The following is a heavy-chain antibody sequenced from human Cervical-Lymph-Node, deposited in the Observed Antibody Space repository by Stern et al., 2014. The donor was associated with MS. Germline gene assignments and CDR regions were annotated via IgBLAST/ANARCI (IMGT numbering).Heavy chain of an antibody. CDR3: ARQFRRSSWYDY. CDR1: GYSFTTYW. J-gene: IGHJ4*02. V-gene: IGHV5-51*01. CDR2: THPGDADT. Sequence: VQLVQSGAEVKKPGQSLKISCKGTGYSFTTYWIGWVRQMPGKGLEWMGITHPGDADTRYSPSFEGQVTSSADKSINTAYLQWNSLKAWDSAIYYCARQFRRSSWYDYWGQGTLVTVSS. D-gene: IGHD6-13*01.